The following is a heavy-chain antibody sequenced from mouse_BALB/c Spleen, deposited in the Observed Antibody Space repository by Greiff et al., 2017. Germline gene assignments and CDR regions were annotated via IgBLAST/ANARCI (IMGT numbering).Heavy chain of an antibody. Sequence: EVKLVESGGGLVQPGGSRKLSCAASGFTFSSFGMHWVRQAPEKGLEWVAYISSGSSTIHYADTVKGRFTISRDNPKNTLFLQMTSLRSEDTAMYYCARSRFYYFDYWGQGTTLTVSS. CDR2: ISSGSSTI. V-gene: IGHV5-17*02. CDR1: GFTFSSFG. CDR3: ARSRFYYFDY. J-gene: IGHJ2*01.